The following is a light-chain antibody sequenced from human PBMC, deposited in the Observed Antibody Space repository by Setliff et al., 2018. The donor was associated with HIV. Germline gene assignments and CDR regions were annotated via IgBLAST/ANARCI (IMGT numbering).Light chain of an antibody. V-gene: IGLV2-14*01. Sequence: QSALTQPASASGSPGQSITISCTGTSSDVGGYNYVSWYQQHPGKAPKLMIYEVSNRPSGVSNRFSGSKSGNTASLTISGLQAEDEADYYCSSYTSSITYVFGAGTKVTVL. CDR1: SSDVGGYNY. CDR3: SSYTSSITYV. CDR2: EVS. J-gene: IGLJ1*01.